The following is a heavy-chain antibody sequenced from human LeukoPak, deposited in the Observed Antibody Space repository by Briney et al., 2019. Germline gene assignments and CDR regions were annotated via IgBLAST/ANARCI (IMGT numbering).Heavy chain of an antibody. CDR1: GFTISDYF. D-gene: IGHD1-1*01. CDR2: IKPDGSDR. CDR3: ARGRPTTPIFDC. V-gene: IGHV3-7*04. Sequence: PVGSLRLSCAASGFTISDYFMSWVRQAPGKGLEFVAYIKPDGSDRHIVDSLRGRFTISRDNTENSRSLQMSSVRAEDTAVYYCARGRPTTPIFDCLGRGTLVTV. J-gene: IGHJ4*01.